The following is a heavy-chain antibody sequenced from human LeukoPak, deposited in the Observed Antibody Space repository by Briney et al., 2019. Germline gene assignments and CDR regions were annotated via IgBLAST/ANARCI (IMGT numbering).Heavy chain of an antibody. V-gene: IGHV4-59*12. CDR1: GGSISTYY. D-gene: IGHD3-22*01. J-gene: IGHJ5*02. Sequence: SETLSLTCTVSGGSISTYYWTWIRQPPGKGLEWIGYIYHSGSTNYNPSLKSRVTISVDTSKNQFSLKLSSVTAADTAVYYCARRIVVVIRIYNWFDPWGQGTLVTVSS. CDR3: ARRIVVVIRIYNWFDP. CDR2: IYHSGST.